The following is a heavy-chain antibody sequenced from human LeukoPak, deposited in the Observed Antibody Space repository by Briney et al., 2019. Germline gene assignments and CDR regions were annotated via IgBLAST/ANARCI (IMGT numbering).Heavy chain of an antibody. V-gene: IGHV1-2*06. J-gene: IGHJ4*02. CDR2: INPNSGAT. Sequence: GASVKVSCKASGYTFTVYFIHWVRQAPGQGLEWMGRINPNSGATDYAQKLQGRVTMTRDTSISTAYMELSSLKSDDTAVYYCAKIGSSHDFDYWGQGTLITVSS. D-gene: IGHD1-26*01. CDR1: GYTFTVYF. CDR3: AKIGSSHDFDY.